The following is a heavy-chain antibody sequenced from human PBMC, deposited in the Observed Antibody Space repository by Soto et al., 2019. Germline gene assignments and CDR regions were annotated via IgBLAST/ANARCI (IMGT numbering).Heavy chain of an antibody. CDR1: AFTFSTYT. CDR2: DGQDGTP. V-gene: IGHV3-23*01. Sequence: EVQLLESGGGLVQPGGSLRLSCAASAFTFSTYTMAWVRQAPGRGPEWVSGDGQDGTPYYADSVKGRFTISRDNSRSSGYLEMFALRVEDTAGYYCAKDMRPDGVWDFGHWGQGTLVTVSS. J-gene: IGHJ4*02. D-gene: IGHD4-17*01. CDR3: AKDMRPDGVWDFGH.